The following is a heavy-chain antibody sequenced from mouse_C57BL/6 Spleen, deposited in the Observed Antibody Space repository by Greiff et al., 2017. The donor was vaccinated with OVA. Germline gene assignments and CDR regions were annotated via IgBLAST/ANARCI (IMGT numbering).Heavy chain of an antibody. V-gene: IGHV5-9-1*02. Sequence: EVMLVESGEGLVKPGGSLKLSCAASGFTFSSYAMSWVRQTPEKRLEWVAYISSGGDYIYYADTVKGRFTISRDNARNTLYLQMSSLKSEDTAMYYCTREELGPWYFDVWGTGTTVTVSS. CDR3: TREELGPWYFDV. J-gene: IGHJ1*03. CDR2: ISSGGDYI. D-gene: IGHD4-1*01. CDR1: GFTFSSYA.